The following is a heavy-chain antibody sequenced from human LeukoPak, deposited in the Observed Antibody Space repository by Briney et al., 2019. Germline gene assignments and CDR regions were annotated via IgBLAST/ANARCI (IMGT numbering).Heavy chain of an antibody. CDR2: INHSGST. D-gene: IGHD6-6*01. Sequence: SETLSLTCAVYGGSFSGYYWSWIRQPPGKGLEWIGEINHSGSTNYNPPLKSRVTISVDTSKNQFSLKLSSVTAADTAVYYCARGGSIAARHFFTAFDYWGQGTLVTVSS. V-gene: IGHV4-34*01. CDR3: ARGGSIAARHFFTAFDY. CDR1: GGSFSGYY. J-gene: IGHJ4*02.